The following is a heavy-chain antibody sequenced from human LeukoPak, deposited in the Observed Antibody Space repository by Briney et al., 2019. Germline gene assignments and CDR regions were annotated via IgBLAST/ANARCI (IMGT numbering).Heavy chain of an antibody. CDR3: ARAPGEGWFDP. CDR2: IKQDGSEK. Sequence: GGSLRLSCAASGFTFSSYWMSSVRQAPGKGLEWVASIKQDGSEKYYVDSVKDRFTISRDNAKNSLYLQMNSLRAEDTALYYCARAPGEGWFDPWGQGTLVTVSS. D-gene: IGHD4-17*01. CDR1: GFTFSSYW. V-gene: IGHV3-7*01. J-gene: IGHJ5*02.